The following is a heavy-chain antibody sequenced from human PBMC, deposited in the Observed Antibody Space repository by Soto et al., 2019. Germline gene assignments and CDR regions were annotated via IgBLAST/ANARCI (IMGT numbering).Heavy chain of an antibody. V-gene: IGHV4-39*02. D-gene: IGHD5-12*01. CDR1: GASMSSNGYY. J-gene: IGHJ4*02. CDR3: ATGAGWLRLDSRV. CDR2: IFYSGTT. Sequence: SETLSLTFTVSGASMSSNGYYWGWIRQPPGKGLEWIGSIFYSGTTHYNPSLRSRLSISVDTSKNVFSLKLSSLTDADTAIYYCATGAGWLRLDSRVWGQGTLVTSP.